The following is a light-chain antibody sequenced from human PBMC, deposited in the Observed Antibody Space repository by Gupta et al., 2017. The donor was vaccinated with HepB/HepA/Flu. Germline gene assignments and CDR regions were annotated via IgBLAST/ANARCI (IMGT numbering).Light chain of an antibody. CDR2: GNS. Sequence: VTISCTGSSSNIGAGYDVHWYQQRPGTAPKLLIYGNSNRPSGVPDRFSGSKSGTSASLAITGLQAEDEADYYGQSYDSSLYVVFGGGTKLTVL. J-gene: IGLJ2*01. V-gene: IGLV1-40*01. CDR3: QSYDSSLYVV. CDR1: SSNIGAGYD.